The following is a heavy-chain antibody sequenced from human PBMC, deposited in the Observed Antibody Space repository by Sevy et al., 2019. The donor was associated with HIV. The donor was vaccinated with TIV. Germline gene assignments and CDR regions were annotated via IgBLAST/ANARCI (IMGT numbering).Heavy chain of an antibody. D-gene: IGHD6-19*01. Sequence: SETLSLTCTVSGGSISSYYWSWIRQPAGKGLEWIGRIYSSGSTNYNPSLKSRVTMSVDTSENHFSLKLSSVTAADTAVYYCARGRYSSGWFDAFDIWGQGTMVTVSS. V-gene: IGHV4-4*07. CDR3: ARGRYSSGWFDAFDI. J-gene: IGHJ3*02. CDR2: IYSSGST. CDR1: GGSISSYY.